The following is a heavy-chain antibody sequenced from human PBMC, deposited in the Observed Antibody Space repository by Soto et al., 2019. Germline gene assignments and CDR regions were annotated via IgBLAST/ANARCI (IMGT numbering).Heavy chain of an antibody. CDR2: INPSGGST. V-gene: IGHV1-46*01. J-gene: IGHJ6*02. Sequence: GASVKVCCKECGCRFTRYYMHWGRQAPGQGLEWMGIINPSGGSTSYAQKVQPRVTMTRDSSTPTGYMELSSLRSGENAVYYCPTVSYYYDITGLSHGMVVWG. D-gene: IGHD3-22*01. CDR3: PTVSYYYDITGLSHGMVV. CDR1: GCRFTRYY.